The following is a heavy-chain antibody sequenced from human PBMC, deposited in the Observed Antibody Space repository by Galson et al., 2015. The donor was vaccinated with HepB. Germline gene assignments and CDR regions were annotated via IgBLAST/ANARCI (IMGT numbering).Heavy chain of an antibody. V-gene: IGHV3-21*01. CDR1: GFTFSSYS. Sequence: SGFTFSSYSMTWVRQASGKGLEWVSSISSSSSYIYYADSVKGRFTISRDNAKNSLYLQMNSLRAEDTAVYYCARVDYRKDTGAFDYWGQGTLVTVSS. CDR2: ISSSSSYI. J-gene: IGHJ4*02. D-gene: IGHD7-27*01. CDR3: ARVDYRKDTGAFDY.